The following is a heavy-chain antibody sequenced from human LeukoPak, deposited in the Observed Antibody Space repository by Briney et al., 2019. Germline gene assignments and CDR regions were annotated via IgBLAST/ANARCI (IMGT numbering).Heavy chain of an antibody. Sequence: GGSLRLSCAASGFTFSSYGMRWVRQAPGKGLEWVAVISYDGSNKYYADSVKGRFTISRDNSKNTLYLQMNSLRAEDTTVYYCAKDWDYGSGSYSGYSDYWGQGNLVTVSS. CDR1: GFTFSSYG. V-gene: IGHV3-30*18. D-gene: IGHD3-10*01. CDR3: AKDWDYGSGSYSGYSDY. J-gene: IGHJ4*02. CDR2: ISYDGSNK.